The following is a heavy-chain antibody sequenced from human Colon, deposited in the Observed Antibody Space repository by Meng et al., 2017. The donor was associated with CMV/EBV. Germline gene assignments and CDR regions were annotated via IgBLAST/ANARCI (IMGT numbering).Heavy chain of an antibody. CDR2: LNPNSGDT. CDR3: ATISGGDFDL. CDR1: GYTFTGYF. V-gene: IGHV1-2*02. D-gene: IGHD3-10*01. J-gene: IGHJ4*02. Sequence: AQLVQSGAWVKKPGASVKVSGKPSGYTFTGYFMFWVRQAPGQGLEWMGSLNPNSGDTNSAQKFHGRLTMTRDTSIHTAYMELGSLRSDDTAVYYCATISGGDFDLWGQGTLVTVSS.